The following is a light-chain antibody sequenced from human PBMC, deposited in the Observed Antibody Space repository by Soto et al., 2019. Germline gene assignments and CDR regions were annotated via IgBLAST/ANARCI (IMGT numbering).Light chain of an antibody. Sequence: DIQMTQSPSSLSASVGDRVTITCRASQGIGNDLGWYQQKAGKAPNRLIYAASSLQSGVPLRFSGSGSGTEFTLTINSLHPEDFATYYCLQHNSYPRTFGQGTKVEIK. V-gene: IGKV1-17*01. CDR1: QGIGND. CDR2: AAS. J-gene: IGKJ1*01. CDR3: LQHNSYPRT.